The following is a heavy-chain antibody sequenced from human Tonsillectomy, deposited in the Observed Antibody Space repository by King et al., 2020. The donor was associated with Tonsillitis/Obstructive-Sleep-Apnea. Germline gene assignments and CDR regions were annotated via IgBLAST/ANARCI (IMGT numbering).Heavy chain of an antibody. CDR3: ARGGYSGSSYYFDY. J-gene: IGHJ4*02. D-gene: IGHD1-26*01. V-gene: IGHV4-59*11. CDR2: IYYSGST. CDR1: GGSISSHY. Sequence: QPQESGPGLVKPSETLSLTCTVSGGSISSHYWSWIRQSPGKGLEWIAYIYYSGSTNYNPSLKSRVTISVDTSKNQFSLKLSSVTAADTAVYYCARGGYSGSSYYFDYWGQGALVTVSS.